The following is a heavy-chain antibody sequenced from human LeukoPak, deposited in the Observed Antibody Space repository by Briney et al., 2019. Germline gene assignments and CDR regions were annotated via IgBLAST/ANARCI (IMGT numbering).Heavy chain of an antibody. CDR1: GYTFTSYA. Sequence: ASVKVSCKASGYTFTSYAMNWVRQAAGQGLEWMGWINTNTGNPTYAQGFTGRFVFSLDTSVSTAYLQISSLKAEDTAVYYCARDSHDSSGYYGHIPDYWGQGTLVTVSS. CDR3: ARDSHDSSGYYGHIPDY. J-gene: IGHJ4*02. D-gene: IGHD3-22*01. CDR2: INTNTGNP. V-gene: IGHV7-4-1*02.